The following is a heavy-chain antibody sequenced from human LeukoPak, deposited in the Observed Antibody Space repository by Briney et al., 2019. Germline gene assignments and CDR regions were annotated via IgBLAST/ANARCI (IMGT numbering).Heavy chain of an antibody. CDR3: AKKEYGDYP. J-gene: IGHJ5*02. D-gene: IGHD4-17*01. V-gene: IGHV3-30*18. Sequence: QPGGSLRLSCAASGFTFSSYGMHWVRQAPGKGLEWVAVISYDGSNKYYADSVKGRFTISRDNSKNTLYLQMNSLRAEDTAVYYCAKKEYGDYPWGQGTLVTVSS. CDR2: ISYDGSNK. CDR1: GFTFSSYG.